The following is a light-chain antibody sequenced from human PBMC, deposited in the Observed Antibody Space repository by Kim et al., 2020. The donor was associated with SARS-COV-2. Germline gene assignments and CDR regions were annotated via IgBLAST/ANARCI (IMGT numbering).Light chain of an antibody. CDR1: GGHAGGYNY. J-gene: IGLJ3*02. V-gene: IGLV2-14*03. CDR2: DVS. CDR3: SSYTTSSTLV. Sequence: QSALTQPASVSGSPGQSITISCTGTGGHAGGYNYVSWYQQHPGQVPKLIIHDVSNRPSGVSDRFSGSKSGNTASLTISGLQAEDEADYYCSSYTTSSTLVFGGGTQLTVL.